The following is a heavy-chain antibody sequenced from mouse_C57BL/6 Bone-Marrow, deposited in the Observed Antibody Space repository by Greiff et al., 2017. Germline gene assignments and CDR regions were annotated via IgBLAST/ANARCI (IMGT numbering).Heavy chain of an antibody. Sequence: VQGVESGAELVKPGASVKLSCKASGYTFTEYTIHWVKQRSGQGLEWIGWFYPGSGSIKYNEKFKDKATLTADKSSSTVYMELSRLTSEDSAVYFCARHEEGGGYYVYAMDYWGQGTSVTVSS. CDR3: ARHEEGGGYYVYAMDY. J-gene: IGHJ4*01. CDR2: FYPGSGSI. D-gene: IGHD2-3*01. V-gene: IGHV1-62-2*01. CDR1: GYTFTEYT.